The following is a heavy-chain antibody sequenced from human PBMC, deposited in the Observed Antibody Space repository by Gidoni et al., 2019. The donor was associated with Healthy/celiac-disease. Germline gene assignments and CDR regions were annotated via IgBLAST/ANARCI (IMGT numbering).Heavy chain of an antibody. CDR2: MNPNSGNT. CDR1: GYTFNSYD. V-gene: IGHV1-8*01. D-gene: IGHD2-15*01. CDR3: ARDSSFDY. J-gene: IGHJ4*02. Sequence: VQLVQSGAEGKTPGASAKVAGKASGYTFNSYDINWVRQAPGQGLEWMGWMNPNSGNTGYAPKFQGRVTMTRNTSISTAYMELSSLRSDDTAVYYCARDSSFDYWGQGTLVTVSS.